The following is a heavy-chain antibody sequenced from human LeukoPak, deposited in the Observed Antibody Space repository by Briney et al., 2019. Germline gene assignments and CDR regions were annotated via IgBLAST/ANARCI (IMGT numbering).Heavy chain of an antibody. Sequence: SETLSLTCAVYGGSFSGYYWNWIRQPPGKGLEWIGSIFNSGNTHYNPSLKSRVTISVDTSKNQFSLKLNSVTAADTAVYYCARVEDSGYDYRGWFDPWGQGTLVTVSS. J-gene: IGHJ5*02. D-gene: IGHD5-12*01. CDR2: IFNSGNT. CDR1: GGSFSGYY. CDR3: ARVEDSGYDYRGWFDP. V-gene: IGHV4-34*12.